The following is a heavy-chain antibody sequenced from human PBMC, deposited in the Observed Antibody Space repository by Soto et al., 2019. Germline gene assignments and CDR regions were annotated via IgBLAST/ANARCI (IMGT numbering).Heavy chain of an antibody. V-gene: IGHV1-69*08. CDR2: IIPILGIA. D-gene: IGHD3-10*01. J-gene: IGHJ4*02. Sequence: QVQLVQSGAEVKKPGSSVQVSCKASGGTFSSYTISWVRQAPGQGLEWMGRIIPILGIANYAQKFQGRVTITADKSTSTAYMELSSLRSEDTAVYYCAREEYYYGSGAFFDDWGQGTLVTVSS. CDR3: AREEYYYGSGAFFDD. CDR1: GGTFSSYT.